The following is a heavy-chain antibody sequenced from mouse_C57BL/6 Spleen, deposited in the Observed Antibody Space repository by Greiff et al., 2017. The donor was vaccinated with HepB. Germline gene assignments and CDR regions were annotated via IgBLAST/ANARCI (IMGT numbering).Heavy chain of an antibody. V-gene: IGHV5-12*01. CDR3: ARQSTHWYFDV. D-gene: IGHD5-1*01. CDR1: GFTFSDYY. CDR2: ISNGGGST. J-gene: IGHJ1*03. Sequence: EVKLVESGGGLVQPGGSLKLSCAASGFTFSDYYMYWVRQTPEKRLEWVAYISNGGGSTYYPDTVKGRFTISRDNAKNTLYLQMSRLKSEDTAMYYCARQSTHWYFDVWGTGTTVTVSS.